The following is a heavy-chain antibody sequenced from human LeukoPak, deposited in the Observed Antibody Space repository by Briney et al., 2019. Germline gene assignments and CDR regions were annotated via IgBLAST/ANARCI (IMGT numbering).Heavy chain of an antibody. D-gene: IGHD6-19*01. CDR3: ARLGSSGW. J-gene: IGHJ4*02. Sequence: SETLSLTCTVSGGSISSSSYYWGWIRQPPGKGLEWIGSIYYSGSTYYNPSLKSRVTISVDTSKNQFSLKLSSVTAADTAVYYCARLGSSGWWGQGTLVTVSS. CDR1: GGSISSSSYY. CDR2: IYYSGST. V-gene: IGHV4-39*07.